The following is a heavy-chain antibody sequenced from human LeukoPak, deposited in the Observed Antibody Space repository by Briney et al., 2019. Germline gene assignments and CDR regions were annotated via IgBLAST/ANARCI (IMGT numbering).Heavy chain of an antibody. V-gene: IGHV3-9*01. CDR1: GFTFDDYA. CDR3: ARALVGATGGAFDI. CDR2: ISWNSGSI. J-gene: IGHJ3*02. Sequence: GGPLRLSCAASGFTFDDYAMHWVRQAPGKGLEWVSGISWNSGSIGYADSVKGRFTISRENAKNSLYLQMNSLRAGDTAVYYCARALVGATGGAFDIWGQGTMVTVSS. D-gene: IGHD1-26*01.